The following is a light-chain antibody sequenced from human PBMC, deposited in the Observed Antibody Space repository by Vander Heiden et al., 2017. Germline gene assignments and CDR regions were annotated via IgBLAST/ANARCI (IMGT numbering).Light chain of an antibody. V-gene: IGKV1-5*03. CDR1: QITDNF. J-gene: IGKJ1*01. CDR3: QQYTSYSGT. Sequence: DIRMTQSPATLSASAGDRDTVTGRASQITDNFLAWNQQKPGKAPKLLIYKASTLESGVPSRFSGSGSGTEFTLTISSLQPDDFATYYCQQYTSYSGTFGQGTKVEIK. CDR2: KAS.